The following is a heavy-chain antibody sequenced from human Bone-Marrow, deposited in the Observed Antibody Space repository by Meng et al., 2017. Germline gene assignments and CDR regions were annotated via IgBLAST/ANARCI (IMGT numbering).Heavy chain of an antibody. D-gene: IGHD6-13*01. J-gene: IGHJ4*02. Sequence: QLVRTGGGVKQPGASVRGSCKASGYTFTGYYIPWVRQAPGQGLEWLGRIDCNNGGAIYAQKFQDRVTMTRDTSITTAYMDLSRLTSDDTAVYYCARDAGRAAGPRWGQGTLVTVSS. CDR1: GYTFTGYY. CDR2: IDCNNGGA. CDR3: ARDAGRAAGPR. V-gene: IGHV1-2*06.